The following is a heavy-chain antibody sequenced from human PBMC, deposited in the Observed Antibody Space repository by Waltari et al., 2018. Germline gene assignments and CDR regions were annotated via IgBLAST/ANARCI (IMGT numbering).Heavy chain of an antibody. V-gene: IGHV4-39*01. D-gene: IGHD5-12*01. CDR2: IYYSGST. Sequence: QLRLQESGPGLVKPSETLSLTCTVSGGSISSGGYYWGWIRQSPGKGLEWLGSIYYSGSTYYNPTLGSRVTISGDTSKNEFSLKLSSVTAADTAVYYCARHWKRSGYRFDPWGQGTLVTVSS. J-gene: IGHJ5*02. CDR3: ARHWKRSGYRFDP. CDR1: GGSISSGGYY.